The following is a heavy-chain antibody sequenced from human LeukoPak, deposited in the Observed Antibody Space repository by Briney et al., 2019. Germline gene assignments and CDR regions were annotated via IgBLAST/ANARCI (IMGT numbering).Heavy chain of an antibody. D-gene: IGHD1-26*01. Sequence: ASVKVSCKASGYTFTSYGISWVRQAPGRGLEWMGWISAYNGNTNFAQKLQGRVTMTTDTSTSTAYMELRSLRSDDTAVYYCARVDRWELLPTLDYWGQGTLVTVSS. V-gene: IGHV1-18*01. J-gene: IGHJ4*02. CDR3: ARVDRWELLPTLDY. CDR1: GYTFTSYG. CDR2: ISAYNGNT.